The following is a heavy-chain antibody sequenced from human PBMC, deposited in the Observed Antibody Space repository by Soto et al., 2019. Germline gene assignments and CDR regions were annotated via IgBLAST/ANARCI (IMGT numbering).Heavy chain of an antibody. Sequence: EVQLVESGGGLVQPGGSLRLSCAASGFTFSSYWMHWVRQAPGKGLVWVSRINSDGSSTGYADSVMDRFTISRDNAKNTLHLQMNSLRAEDTAVYYCARDPGYCSGGSCYVAGYWGQGTLVTVSS. CDR1: GFTFSSYW. D-gene: IGHD2-15*01. CDR3: ARDPGYCSGGSCYVAGY. CDR2: INSDGSST. V-gene: IGHV3-74*01. J-gene: IGHJ4*02.